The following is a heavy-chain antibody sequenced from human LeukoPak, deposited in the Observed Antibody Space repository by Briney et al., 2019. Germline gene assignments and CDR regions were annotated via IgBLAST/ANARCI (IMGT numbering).Heavy chain of an antibody. V-gene: IGHV3-23*01. Sequence: GGSLRLSCAAPGFTFSSYAMSWVRQAPGKGLEWVSAISGSGGSTYYADSVKGRFTISRDNSKNTLYLQMNSLRAEDTAVYYCAKGVQTGYARGCYFDYWGQGTLVTVSS. J-gene: IGHJ4*02. D-gene: IGHD3-9*01. CDR2: ISGSGGST. CDR1: GFTFSSYA. CDR3: AKGVQTGYARGCYFDY.